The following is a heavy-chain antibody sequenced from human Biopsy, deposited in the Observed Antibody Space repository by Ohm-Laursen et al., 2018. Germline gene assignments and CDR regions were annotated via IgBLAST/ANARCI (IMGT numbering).Heavy chain of an antibody. J-gene: IGHJ4*02. CDR1: GYSLTSHY. CDR2: INPSGSTT. CDR3: ARNTGWYGDLYYFDY. D-gene: IGHD6-19*01. Sequence: ASVKVSCKASGYSLTSHYMHWVRQAPGPGLEGMGMINPSGSTTSYPQIFQGRVTMTRDTSKSTVYMELSSLRSADTAVYFCARNTGWYGDLYYFDYWGQGTLVTVSS. V-gene: IGHV1-46*01.